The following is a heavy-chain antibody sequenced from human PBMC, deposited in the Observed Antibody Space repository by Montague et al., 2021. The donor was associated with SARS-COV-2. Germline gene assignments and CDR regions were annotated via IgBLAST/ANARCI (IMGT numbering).Heavy chain of an antibody. CDR2: SGDY. J-gene: IGHJ4*02. Sequence: SGDYHYNPYLKGRVSISIDTTKNQFSLKLNSVTAADTAVYYCARDRGLGAAENFECSGQGTLCTFSS. D-gene: IGHD1-26*01. CDR3: ARDRGLGAAENFEC. V-gene: IGHV4-30-2*05.